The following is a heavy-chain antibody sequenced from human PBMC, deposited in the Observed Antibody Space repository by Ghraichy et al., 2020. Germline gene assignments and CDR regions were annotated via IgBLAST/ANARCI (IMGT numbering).Heavy chain of an antibody. J-gene: IGHJ4*02. CDR1: GYSISSGYY. Sequence: SETLSLTCAVSGYSISSGYYWGWIRQPPGKGLGWIGSIYHCGSTSCNPSLKSRVTISVDTSKNQFSLKLSSVTAADTAVYYCASLLTGGVDYWGQGTLVTVSS. CDR2: IYHCGST. CDR3: ASLLTGGVDY. D-gene: IGHD7-27*01. V-gene: IGHV4-38-2*01.